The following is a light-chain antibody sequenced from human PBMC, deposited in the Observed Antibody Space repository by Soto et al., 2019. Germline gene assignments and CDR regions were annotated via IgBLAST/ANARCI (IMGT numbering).Light chain of an antibody. CDR3: QQSYSTPYT. V-gene: IGKV1-39*01. J-gene: IGKJ2*01. CDR1: QSISSY. CDR2: DAS. Sequence: DIQMTQSPSSLSASVGDRVTITCRASQSISSYLNWYQQKPGKAPKLLIYDASSLQSGDQSRFSGSGSGTDFTRTISSLQPEDFATYYCQQSYSTPYTFGQGPKQEL.